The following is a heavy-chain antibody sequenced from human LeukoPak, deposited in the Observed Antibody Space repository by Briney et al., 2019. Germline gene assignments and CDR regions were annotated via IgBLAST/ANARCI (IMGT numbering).Heavy chain of an antibody. CDR2: IYYSGST. CDR3: ARRYFDWSPFDY. D-gene: IGHD3-9*01. V-gene: IGHV4-59*08. J-gene: IGHJ4*02. Sequence: SETLSLTCTVSGGSISSYYWSWIRQPPGKGLEWIGYIYYSGSTNYNPSLKSRVTISVDTSKNQFSLKLSSVTAADTAVYYCARRYFDWSPFDYWGQGTLVTVSS. CDR1: GGSISSYY.